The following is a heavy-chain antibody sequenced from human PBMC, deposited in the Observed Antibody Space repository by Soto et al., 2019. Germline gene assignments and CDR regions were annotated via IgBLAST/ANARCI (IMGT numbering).Heavy chain of an antibody. Sequence: EVQLLESGGGLVQPGGSLRLSCAASGFTFDKYAMYWVRQAPGKGLEWASAISRTGGAANYADSVNGRFAVTRDNSKNPLYLPMNRRRAEATAVYFGGKGCNYICVSYPGEVDYWGQGTVVTVSS. V-gene: IGHV3-23*01. CDR1: GFTFDKYA. D-gene: IGHD3-16*02. CDR3: GKGCNYICVSYPGEVDY. CDR2: ISRTGGAA. J-gene: IGHJ4*02.